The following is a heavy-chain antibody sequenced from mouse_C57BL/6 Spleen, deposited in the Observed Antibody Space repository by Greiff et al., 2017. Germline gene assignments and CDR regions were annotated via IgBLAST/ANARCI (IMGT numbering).Heavy chain of an antibody. D-gene: IGHD2-3*01. V-gene: IGHV5-17*01. Sequence: EVKLMESGGGLVKPGGSLKLSCAASGFTFSDYGMHWVRQAPEKGLEWVAYISSGSSTIYYADTVKGRFTISRDNAKNTLFLQMTSLRSEDTAMYYCARPDGYPAWFAYWGQGTLVTVSA. CDR2: ISSGSSTI. J-gene: IGHJ3*01. CDR1: GFTFSDYG. CDR3: ARPDGYPAWFAY.